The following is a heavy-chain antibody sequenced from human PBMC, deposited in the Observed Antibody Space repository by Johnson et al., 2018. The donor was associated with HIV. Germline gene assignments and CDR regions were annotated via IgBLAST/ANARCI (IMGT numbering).Heavy chain of an antibody. CDR3: AKDPNPGGDAFDI. J-gene: IGHJ3*02. CDR2: ISGSGGST. Sequence: VQLVESGGGLVQPGGSLRLSCAASGLTFSSYAMSWVRQAPGKGLEWVSAISGSGGSTYYADSVKGRFTISRDNTKNTLYLQMNSLRAEDTAVYYCAKDPNPGGDAFDIWGQGTMVTVSS. CDR1: GLTFSSYA. D-gene: IGHD1-14*01. V-gene: IGHV3-23*04.